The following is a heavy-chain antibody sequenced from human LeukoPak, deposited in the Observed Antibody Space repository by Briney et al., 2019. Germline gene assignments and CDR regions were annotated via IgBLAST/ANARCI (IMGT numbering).Heavy chain of an antibody. D-gene: IGHD3-22*01. J-gene: IGHJ4*02. CDR3: AIHLPGSGYYYDSSGYYSMDY. CDR2: IYPGDSDT. Sequence: GESLKISCKGSGYSFTSYWIGWVRQMPGKGLEWMGIIYPGDSDTRYSPSFQGQVTISADKSISTAYLQWSSLKASDTAMYYCAIHLPGSGYYYDSSGYYSMDYWGQGTLVTVSS. V-gene: IGHV5-51*01. CDR1: GYSFTSYW.